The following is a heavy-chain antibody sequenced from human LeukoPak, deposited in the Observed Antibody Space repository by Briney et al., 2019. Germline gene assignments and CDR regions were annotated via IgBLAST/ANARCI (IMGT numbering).Heavy chain of an antibody. J-gene: IGHJ6*02. CDR3: AKDMGNGGDIYYYYGMDV. CDR2: ISWNSGSI. V-gene: IGHV3-9*01. CDR1: GFTFDDYA. D-gene: IGHD4-23*01. Sequence: QPGRSLRLSCAASGFTFDDYAMHWVRQAPGKGLEWVSGISWNSGSIGYADSVKGRFTISRDNAKNSLYLQMNSLRAEDTALYYCAKDMGNGGDIYYYYGMDVWGQGTTVTVSS.